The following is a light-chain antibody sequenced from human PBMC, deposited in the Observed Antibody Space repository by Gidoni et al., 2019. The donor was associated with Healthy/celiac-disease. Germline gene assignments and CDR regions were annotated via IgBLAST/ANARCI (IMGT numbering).Light chain of an antibody. J-gene: IGKJ3*01. Sequence: DIQMTQSPSSLSASVGDRVTITCRASQSISSYLNWYQQKPGKAPKLLIYAASSLQSGVPSRFSGSGSGTDFTLTISSLQPEDFATDYCQQSYSTPPDTFGPGTKVDIK. CDR2: AAS. CDR1: QSISSY. CDR3: QQSYSTPPDT. V-gene: IGKV1-39*01.